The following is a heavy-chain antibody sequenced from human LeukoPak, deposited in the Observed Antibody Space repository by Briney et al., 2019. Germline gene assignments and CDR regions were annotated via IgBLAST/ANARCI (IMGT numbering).Heavy chain of an antibody. V-gene: IGHV4-59*01. J-gene: IGHJ6*02. Sequence: SETLSLTCTVSGGSISSYYWSWIRQPPGKGLEWIGYIYYSGSTNYNPSLKSRVTISVDTSKNQFSLKLSSVTAADTAVYYCARWWAVRGGSGYYPDGYYYGMDVWGQGTTVTVSS. CDR2: IYYSGST. D-gene: IGHD3-3*01. CDR1: GGSISSYY. CDR3: ARWWAVRGGSGYYPDGYYYGMDV.